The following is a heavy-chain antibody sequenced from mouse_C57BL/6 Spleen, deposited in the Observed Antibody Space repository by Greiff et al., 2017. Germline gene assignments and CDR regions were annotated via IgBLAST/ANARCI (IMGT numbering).Heavy chain of an antibody. CDR2: ISYDGSN. D-gene: IGHD2-3*01. CDR1: GYSITSGYY. V-gene: IGHV3-6*01. Sequence: EVQLQESGPGLVKPSQSLSLTCSVTGYSITSGYYWNWIRQFPGNKLEWMGYISYDGSNNYNPSLKNRISITRDTSKIQFFLKLNSVTTEDTATYYCARNDGYYDGFDYWGQGTTLTVSS. J-gene: IGHJ2*01. CDR3: ARNDGYYDGFDY.